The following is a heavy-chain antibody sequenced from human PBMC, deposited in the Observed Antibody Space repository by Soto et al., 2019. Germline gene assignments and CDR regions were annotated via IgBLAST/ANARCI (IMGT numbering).Heavy chain of an antibody. J-gene: IGHJ3*02. CDR3: AKGLDYGDYLDAFDI. CDR1: GSTLSSYA. CDR2: ISGSGGST. D-gene: IGHD4-17*01. V-gene: IGHV3-23*01. Sequence: GGSLRLSCAASGSTLSSYAMSWVRQAPGKGLEWVSSISGSGGSTYYADSVKGRFTISRDNSKNTLYLQMNSLRAEDTAVYYCAKGLDYGDYLDAFDIWGQGTMVTVSS.